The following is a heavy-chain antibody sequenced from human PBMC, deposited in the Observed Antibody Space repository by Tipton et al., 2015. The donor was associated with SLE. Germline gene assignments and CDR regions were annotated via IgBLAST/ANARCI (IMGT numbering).Heavy chain of an antibody. CDR1: GGSISGSY. V-gene: IGHV4-59*08. Sequence: TLSLTCSVSGGSISGSYWSWIRQPPGKGLEWIGYIYYSGSTNYNPSLKSRVTISVDTSKNQFSLKLSSVTAADTAVYYCARAGRAWNLFDYWGQGTLVTVSS. D-gene: IGHD1-1*01. CDR2: IYYSGST. J-gene: IGHJ4*02. CDR3: ARAGRAWNLFDY.